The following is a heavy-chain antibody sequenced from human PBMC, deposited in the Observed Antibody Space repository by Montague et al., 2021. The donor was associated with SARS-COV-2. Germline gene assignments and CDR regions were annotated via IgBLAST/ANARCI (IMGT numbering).Heavy chain of an antibody. D-gene: IGHD5-18*01. J-gene: IGHJ4*02. V-gene: IGHV4-39*01. CDR1: GGPISGSSDY. Sequence: SETLSLTCTVTGGPISGSSDYWGWIRQSPGKGLEWIASVDYSGNTYYXXSLKSRLTIFVDTSKNQFSLKLNSVTAADTALYYCARREYSYGWGDWGQGTLVTVSS. CDR2: VDYSGNT. CDR3: ARREYSYGWGD.